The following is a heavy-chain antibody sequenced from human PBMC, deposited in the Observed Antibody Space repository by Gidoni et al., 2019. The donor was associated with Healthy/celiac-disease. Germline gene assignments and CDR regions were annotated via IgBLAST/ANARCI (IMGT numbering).Heavy chain of an antibody. V-gene: IGHV1-18*01. D-gene: IGHD2-15*01. CDR3: ARDRLMVAAPYNDY. CDR1: CYTFTSYG. CDR2: ISAYNGNT. J-gene: IGHJ4*02. Sequence: QVQLVQSGAEVKKPGASVKVSCHASCYTFTSYGISWVRQAPGQGLEWMGWISAYNGNTNYAQKLQGRVTMTIDKSTRTAYMELRSLRSDDTAVYYCARDRLMVAAPYNDYWGQGTLVTVSS.